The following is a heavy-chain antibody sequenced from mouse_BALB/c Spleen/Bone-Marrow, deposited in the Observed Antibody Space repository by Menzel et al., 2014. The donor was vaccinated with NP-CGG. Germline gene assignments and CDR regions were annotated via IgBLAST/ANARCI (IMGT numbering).Heavy chain of an antibody. Sequence: EVKLEESGGGLVKPGGSLKLSCAASGFAFSSYDMPWVRQTPEKRLEWVATISSGRSYAYYPDSVKGRFTISRDNARNTRYLQMSSLRSENTALYYCARPLTGAYFDYWGQGTTLTVSS. CDR3: ARPLTGAYFDY. J-gene: IGHJ2*01. CDR1: GFAFSSYD. V-gene: IGHV5-9*02. CDR2: ISSGRSYA. D-gene: IGHD4-1*01.